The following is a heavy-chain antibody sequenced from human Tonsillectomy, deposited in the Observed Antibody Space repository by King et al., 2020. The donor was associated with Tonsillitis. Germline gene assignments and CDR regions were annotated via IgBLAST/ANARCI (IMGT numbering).Heavy chain of an antibody. J-gene: IGHJ3*02. CDR1: ELTFSNYD. Sequence: VQLVESGGGVVQPGRSLRLSCAASELTFSNYDIHWVRQAPGKGLEWVAVISYDGSDKYYADSVKGRFTISRDNSKNTLFLQMNSLRAEDTAVYYCKVGGPDGFDIWGQGTMVTVFS. CDR3: KVGGPDGFDI. V-gene: IGHV3-33*05. CDR2: ISYDGSDK. D-gene: IGHD3-16*01.